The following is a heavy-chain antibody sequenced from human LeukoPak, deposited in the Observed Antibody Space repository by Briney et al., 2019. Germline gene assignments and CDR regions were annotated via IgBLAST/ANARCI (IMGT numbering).Heavy chain of an antibody. D-gene: IGHD6-6*01. J-gene: IGHJ4*02. V-gene: IGHV3-21*01. CDR3: ATGGPYSSSDY. CDR1: GFTFSGYS. CDR2: ITLSSSSI. Sequence: GALRLSCAASGFTFSGYSMSWVRQAPGKGLEWVSSITLSSSSIYYADSVKGRFTISRDNAKNSLYLRMNSLRAEDTAVYFCATGGPYSSSDYWGQGTLVTASS.